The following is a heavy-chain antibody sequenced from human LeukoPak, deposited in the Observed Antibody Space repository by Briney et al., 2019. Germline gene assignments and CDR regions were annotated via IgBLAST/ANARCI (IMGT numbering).Heavy chain of an antibody. V-gene: IGHV1-2*06. Sequence: GASVKVSCKASGYTFTGYYMHWVRQAPGQGLEWMGRINPNGGGTNYAQKFQGRVTMTRDTSISTAYMELSRLRSDDTAVYYCARERLPLYYYDSSGYRLFDYWGQGTLVTVSS. CDR1: GYTFTGYY. J-gene: IGHJ4*02. CDR3: ARERLPLYYYDSSGYRLFDY. CDR2: INPNGGGT. D-gene: IGHD3-22*01.